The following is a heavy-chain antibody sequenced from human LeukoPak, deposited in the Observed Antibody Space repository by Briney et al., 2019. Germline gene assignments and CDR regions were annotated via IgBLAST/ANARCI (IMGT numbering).Heavy chain of an antibody. D-gene: IGHD2-15*01. CDR1: GFTFSSYG. V-gene: IGHV3-30*02. CDR2: IRYDGSNK. J-gene: IGHJ6*03. CDR3: AKDASVVAAGDPYYYYYMDV. Sequence: GGSLRLSCAASGFTFSSYGMHWVRQAPGKGLEWVAFIRYDGSNKYYADSVKGRFTISRDNSKNTLYLQMNSLRAEDTAVYYCAKDASVVAAGDPYYYYYMDVWGKGTTVTVSS.